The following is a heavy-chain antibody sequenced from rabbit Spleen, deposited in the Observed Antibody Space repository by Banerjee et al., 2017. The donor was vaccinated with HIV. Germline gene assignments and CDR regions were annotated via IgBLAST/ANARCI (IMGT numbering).Heavy chain of an antibody. J-gene: IGHJ4*01. V-gene: IGHV1S45*01. CDR1: GFSFTDRDV. CDR3: ARTGAGGSYDL. CDR2: IYTGNDIT. Sequence: QEQLEESGGGLVKPEGSLTLTCKASGFSFTDRDVMCWVRQAPGKGPEWIACIYTGNDITHYASWAKGRFAISKTSSTTVTLQMTSLTAADTATYFCARTGAGGSYDLWGPGTLVTVS. D-gene: IGHD8-1*01.